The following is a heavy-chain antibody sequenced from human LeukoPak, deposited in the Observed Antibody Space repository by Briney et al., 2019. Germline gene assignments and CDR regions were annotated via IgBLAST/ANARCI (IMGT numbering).Heavy chain of an antibody. CDR3: ARGGGLFNYYYYMDV. Sequence: SETLSLTCTVSGDSFSYFYWSWIRQPPGKGLEWIGYIYYSGSTNYNPSLKSRVTISVDTSKNQFSLKLSSVTAADTAVYYCARGGGLFNYYYYMDVWGKGTTVTVSS. CDR1: GDSFSYFY. V-gene: IGHV4-59*01. CDR2: IYYSGST. J-gene: IGHJ6*03. D-gene: IGHD2-15*01.